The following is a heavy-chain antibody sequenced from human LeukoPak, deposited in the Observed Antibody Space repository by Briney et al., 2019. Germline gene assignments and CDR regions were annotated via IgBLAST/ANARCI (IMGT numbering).Heavy chain of an antibody. CDR3: ARDLMGATTPGY. Sequence: ASVKVSCKASGYTFTSYGISWVRQAPGQGLEWMGWISAYNGNTNYAQKLQGRVTMTTDTSTSTVYMELRSLRSDDTAVYYCARDLMGATTPGYWGQGTLVTVSS. CDR1: GYTFTSYG. V-gene: IGHV1-18*01. D-gene: IGHD1-26*01. CDR2: ISAYNGNT. J-gene: IGHJ4*02.